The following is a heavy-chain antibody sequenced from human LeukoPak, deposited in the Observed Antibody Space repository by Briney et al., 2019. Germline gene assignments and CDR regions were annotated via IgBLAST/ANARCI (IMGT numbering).Heavy chain of an antibody. D-gene: IGHD3-3*01. CDR2: IYSGGST. Sequence: GGSLRLSCAAPGFTFSSNYMSWVRQAPGKGLEWVSVIYSGGSTYYADSVKGRFTISRDNSKNTLYLQMNSLRAEDTAVYYCARGITIFGVVIGAFDIWGQGTMVTVSS. J-gene: IGHJ3*02. V-gene: IGHV3-53*01. CDR1: GFTFSSNY. CDR3: ARGITIFGVVIGAFDI.